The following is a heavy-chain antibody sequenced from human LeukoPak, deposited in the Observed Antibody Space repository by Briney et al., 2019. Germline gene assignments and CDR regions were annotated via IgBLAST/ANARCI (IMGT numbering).Heavy chain of an antibody. D-gene: IGHD1-26*01. CDR3: ARRKWEGLVFDY. CDR2: IYYSGST. Sequence: PSETLSLTCTVSGGSISSYYWSWIRQPPGKGLEWIGYIYYSGSTNYNPSLKSRVTISVDTSKNQFSLKLSSVTAADTAVYYCARRKWEGLVFDYWSQGTLVTVSS. CDR1: GGSISSYY. V-gene: IGHV4-59*08. J-gene: IGHJ4*02.